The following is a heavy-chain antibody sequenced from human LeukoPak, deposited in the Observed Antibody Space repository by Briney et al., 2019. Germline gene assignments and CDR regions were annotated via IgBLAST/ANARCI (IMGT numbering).Heavy chain of an antibody. CDR2: MNPNSGNA. D-gene: IGHD6-6*01. V-gene: IGHV1-8*01. CDR1: EYTFTSYD. Sequence: ASVKVSCKASEYTFTSYDINWVRQATGQGLEWMGWMNPNSGNAGYAQKFQGRVTMTRVTSISTAYMELNNLTSEDTAVYYCARGSWGEIAGRKSFEFWGQGSLVTVSS. J-gene: IGHJ4*02. CDR3: ARGSWGEIAGRKSFEF.